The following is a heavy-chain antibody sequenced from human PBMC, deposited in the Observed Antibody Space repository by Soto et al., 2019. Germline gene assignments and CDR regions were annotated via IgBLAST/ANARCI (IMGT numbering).Heavy chain of an antibody. CDR1: GYIFTNYG. J-gene: IGHJ4*02. V-gene: IGHV1-18*01. D-gene: IGHD3-10*01. CDR2: INTYNGNT. CDR3: ARDSYGNFDY. Sequence: QVQLVQSGAEVKKPGASVKVSCKASGYIFTNYGFNWVRQAPGQGLEWMGWINTYNGNTNYAQKLNGRVTMTTDTSTTTAYMELRSLRSDDTAVYYWARDSYGNFDYWGQGTLVTVSS.